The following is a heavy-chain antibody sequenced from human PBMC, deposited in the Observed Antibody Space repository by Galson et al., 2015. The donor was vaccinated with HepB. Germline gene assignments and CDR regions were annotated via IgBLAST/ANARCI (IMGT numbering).Heavy chain of an antibody. V-gene: IGHV3-7*03. J-gene: IGHJ4*02. D-gene: IGHD1-26*01. CDR2: IKQDGSEK. CDR1: GFTFSIYS. Sequence: SLRLSCAASGFTFSIYSMNWVRQAPGKGLEWVANIKQDGSEKYYVDSVKGRFTISRDNAKNSLYLQMNTLRAEDTAVYYCARDVGKWELQVLAGGYWGQGTLVTVSS. CDR3: ARDVGKWELQVLAGGY.